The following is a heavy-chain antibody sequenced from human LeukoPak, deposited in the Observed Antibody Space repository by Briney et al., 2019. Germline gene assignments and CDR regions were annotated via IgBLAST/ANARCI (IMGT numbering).Heavy chain of an antibody. CDR1: GFTFSDFW. J-gene: IGHJ4*02. Sequence: GGSLRLSCAVSGFTFSDFWMSWVRQAPGRGLEWVANIHPEGNEKYHVESVKGRYTISRDNAKNSLLLQMNGLRVEDTAVYYCARGDAFSGDHWGQGPLVTVSS. CDR3: ARGDAFSGDH. V-gene: IGHV3-7*04. CDR2: IHPEGNEK.